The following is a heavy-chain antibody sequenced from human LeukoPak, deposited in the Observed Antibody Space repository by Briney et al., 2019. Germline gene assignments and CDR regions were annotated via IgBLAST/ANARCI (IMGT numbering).Heavy chain of an antibody. V-gene: IGHV3-23*01. CDR1: GFTITTYA. J-gene: IGHJ4*02. Sequence: GGSLRLSCAASGFTITTYAMSWVRQAPGKGLECVSTISGSGVSAYYADSVKGRFTISRDNSKNTLYLQMNSLKASDTALYYCASYDISGFYLDYWGQGTLVTVSS. CDR3: ASYDISGFYLDY. CDR2: ISGSGVSA. D-gene: IGHD3-22*01.